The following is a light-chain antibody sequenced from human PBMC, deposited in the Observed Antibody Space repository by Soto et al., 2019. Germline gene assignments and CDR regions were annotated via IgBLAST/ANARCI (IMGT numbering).Light chain of an antibody. J-gene: IGKJ5*01. CDR3: QQHNDWPPIN. V-gene: IGKV3D-15*01. CDR1: QSISDT. Sequence: DIVMTQSPATLSVPPGGIATLSCSASQSISDTLAWYQHKPGQAPRLLIYASSNRATGIPDRFSGSASGTDFTLTISSLQSEDFAVYYCQQHNDWPPINFGQGTRLEIK. CDR2: ASS.